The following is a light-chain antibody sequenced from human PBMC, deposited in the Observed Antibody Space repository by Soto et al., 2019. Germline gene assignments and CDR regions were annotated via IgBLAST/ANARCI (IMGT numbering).Light chain of an antibody. J-gene: IGLJ1*01. CDR1: SSNIGNNY. V-gene: IGLV1-51*01. CDR2: DNN. Sequence: QSVLTQPPSVSAAPGQKVTISCSGSSSNIGNNYVSWYQQLPGTAHKLLIYDNNKRPSGIPDRFSGSKSGTSATLGITGLQTGDEADYYCGTWDSSLSAPSYVFGTGTKVTVL. CDR3: GTWDSSLSAPSYV.